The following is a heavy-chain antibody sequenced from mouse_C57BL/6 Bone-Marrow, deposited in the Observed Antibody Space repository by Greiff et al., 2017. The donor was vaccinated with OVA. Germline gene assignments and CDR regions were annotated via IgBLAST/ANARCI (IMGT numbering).Heavy chain of an antibody. V-gene: IGHV1-20*01. Sequence: EVQRVESGPELVKPGDSVKISCKASGYSFTGYFMNWVMQSHGKSLEWIGRINPYNGDTFYNQKFKGKATLTVDKSSSTAHMELRSLTSEDSAVYYCARSLSGYFDYWGQGTTLTVSS. CDR3: ARSLSGYFDY. CDR1: GYSFTGYF. J-gene: IGHJ2*01. CDR2: INPYNGDT.